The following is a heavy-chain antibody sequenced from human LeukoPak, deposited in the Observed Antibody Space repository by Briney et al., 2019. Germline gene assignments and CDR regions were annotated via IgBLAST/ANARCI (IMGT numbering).Heavy chain of an antibody. CDR3: ATDLLNYDSSGYYSLDY. D-gene: IGHD3-22*01. Sequence: ASVKVSCKASGYTFTTYGISWVRQAPGQGLEWMGWISVYNGNTNYAQKLQGRVTMTEDTSTDTAYMELSSLRSEDTAVYYCATDLLNYDSSGYYSLDYWGQGTLVTVSS. CDR1: GYTFTTYG. V-gene: IGHV1-18*01. CDR2: ISVYNGNT. J-gene: IGHJ4*02.